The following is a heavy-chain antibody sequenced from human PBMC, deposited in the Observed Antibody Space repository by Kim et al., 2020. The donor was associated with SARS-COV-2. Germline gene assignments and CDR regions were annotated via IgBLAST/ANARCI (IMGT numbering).Heavy chain of an antibody. Sequence: LKSRVTISVDTSKNQFSLKLSSVAAADTAVYYCARGPRGGGYYREVQFDYWGQGTLVTVSS. CDR3: ARGPRGGGYYREVQFDY. V-gene: IGHV4-34*01. J-gene: IGHJ4*02. D-gene: IGHD3-22*01.